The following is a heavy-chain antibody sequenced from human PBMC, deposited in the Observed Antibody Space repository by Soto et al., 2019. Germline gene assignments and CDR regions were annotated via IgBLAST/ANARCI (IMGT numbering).Heavy chain of an antibody. D-gene: IGHD3-3*01. J-gene: IGHJ5*01. CDR3: ASEGGSLEGAKGWCDS. Sequence: EVQLVESGGGLVQPGGSLRLSCAASGFTFSSYSMNWVRQAPGKGLEWVSYISSSSSTIYYADSVKGRFTISRDNAKNSLYLQMNSLRAEDTAVYYCASEGGSLEGAKGWCDSWGQGTLVTVSS. CDR2: ISSSSSTI. CDR1: GFTFSSYS. V-gene: IGHV3-48*01.